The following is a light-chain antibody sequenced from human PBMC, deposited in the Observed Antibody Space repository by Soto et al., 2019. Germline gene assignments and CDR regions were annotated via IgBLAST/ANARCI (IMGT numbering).Light chain of an antibody. CDR2: KAS. CDR1: QSISSW. Sequence: DIQMTQSPSTLSASVGDRVTITCRASQSISSWLAWYQQKPGKAPKLLIYKASSLESGDPSRFSGSGSGTEFTLTISSLQPDDFATYYCQQYNSYPLTFGGGTKVEIK. V-gene: IGKV1-5*03. CDR3: QQYNSYPLT. J-gene: IGKJ4*01.